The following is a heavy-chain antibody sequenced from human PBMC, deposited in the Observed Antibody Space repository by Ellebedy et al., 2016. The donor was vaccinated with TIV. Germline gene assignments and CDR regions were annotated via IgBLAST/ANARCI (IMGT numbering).Heavy chain of an antibody. Sequence: ASVKVSXXASGYTFTGYYVHWVRQAPGQGLEWMGYINPNTGSTKYAQKFQGRVTMTRDTSISTAYMELSRLRSDDTAVFYCARADLWVRANSNFDYWGQGTLVTVSS. V-gene: IGHV1-2*02. CDR2: INPNTGST. D-gene: IGHD4-23*01. CDR3: ARADLWVRANSNFDY. J-gene: IGHJ4*02. CDR1: GYTFTGYY.